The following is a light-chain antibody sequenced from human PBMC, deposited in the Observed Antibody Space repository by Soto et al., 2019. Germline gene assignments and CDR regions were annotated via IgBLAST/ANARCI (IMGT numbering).Light chain of an antibody. V-gene: IGKV3-15*01. CDR1: QSINAD. J-gene: IGKJ1*01. CDR3: QQYNISVGT. Sequence: VMTQSPATLSVSPGERVTLSCRSSQSINADLAWYQQKSGQPPRRLIHGASTRATGIPARFSGSEFGTDFILTISSLQSKDFAVYYFQQYNISVGTFGQGTKVGIQ. CDR2: GAS.